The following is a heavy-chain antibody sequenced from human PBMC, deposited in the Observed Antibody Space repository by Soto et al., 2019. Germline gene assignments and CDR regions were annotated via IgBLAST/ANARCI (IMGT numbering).Heavy chain of an antibody. V-gene: IGHV3-9*01. J-gene: IGHJ4*02. CDR3: AKGKLRFLEWPLDY. CDR2: ISWNSGSI. D-gene: IGHD3-3*01. CDR1: GFTFDDYA. Sequence: ESGGGLVQPGRSLRLSCAASGFTFDDYAMYWVRQAPGKGLEWVSGISWNSGSIGYADSVKGRFTISRDNAKNSLYLQMNSLRTEDTALYYCAKGKLRFLEWPLDYWGQGTLVTVSS.